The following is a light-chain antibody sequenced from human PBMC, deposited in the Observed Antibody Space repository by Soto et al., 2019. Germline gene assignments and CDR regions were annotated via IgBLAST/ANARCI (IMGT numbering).Light chain of an antibody. Sequence: QSALTQPASVSGSPGQSIPISCTGTSSDVGGYNYVSWYQQYPGKAPKLMIYEVSNRPSGVSNRFSGSKYGNTASLTISGLQSEDEADYYCSSYTITNTLVFGGGTKVTVL. CDR2: EVS. CDR1: SSDVGGYNY. J-gene: IGLJ3*02. V-gene: IGLV2-14*01. CDR3: SSYTITNTLV.